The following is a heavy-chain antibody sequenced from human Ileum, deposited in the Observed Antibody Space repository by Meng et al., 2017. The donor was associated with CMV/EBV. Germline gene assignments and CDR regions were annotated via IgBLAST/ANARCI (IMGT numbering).Heavy chain of an antibody. CDR1: EVTFSNYA. CDR2: ILGSDGST. J-gene: IGHJ4*02. D-gene: IGHD3-10*01. V-gene: IGHV3-23*01. Sequence: SEVTFSNYAMSWFRQAPGRGLEWVSSILGSDGSTYYADYVKGRFTISRDYSKNTVFLQLNSLRAGDTAVYYCAKGFYSGSGSYFDYWGQGTLVTVSS. CDR3: AKGFYSGSGSYFDY.